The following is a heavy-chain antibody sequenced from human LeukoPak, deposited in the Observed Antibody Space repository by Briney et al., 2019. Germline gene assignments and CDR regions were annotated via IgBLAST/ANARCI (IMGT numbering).Heavy chain of an antibody. CDR1: GWSFSGYY. CDR2: IYYSRST. Sequence: SETLSLTCAVYGWSFSGYYWGWIRQPPGQGLEWFGSIYYSRSTYYNPSLQSRVTILVDTSKNQFSLKLSSVTAADTAVYYCARGYYDFWSGYYGKNYYFDYWGQGTLVTVSS. J-gene: IGHJ4*02. V-gene: IGHV4-34*01. CDR3: ARGYYDFWSGYYGKNYYFDY. D-gene: IGHD3-3*01.